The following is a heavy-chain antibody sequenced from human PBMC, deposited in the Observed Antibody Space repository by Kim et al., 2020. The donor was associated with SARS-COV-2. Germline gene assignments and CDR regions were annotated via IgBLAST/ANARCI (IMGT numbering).Heavy chain of an antibody. V-gene: IGHV3-7*03. Sequence: GGCLRLSCVASGFTVGTDWMTWVRQAPGKGPEWVANINTDGSQRNYVDSVRGRFSISIDFAKNSLFLQMNSLRVEDTAVYYCAREPSAESTWGQGTLVTVSS. CDR2: INTDGSQR. CDR1: GFTVGTDW. CDR3: AREPSAEST. J-gene: IGHJ5*02.